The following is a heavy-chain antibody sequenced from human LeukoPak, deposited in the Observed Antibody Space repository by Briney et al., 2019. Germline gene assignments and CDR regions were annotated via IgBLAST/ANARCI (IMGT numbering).Heavy chain of an antibody. CDR3: ARGRGSSGWYFPY. J-gene: IGHJ4*02. D-gene: IGHD6-19*01. CDR2: IYYSGST. Sequence: KPSETLSLTCTVSGGSISSYYWSWIRQPPGKGLEWIWYIYYSGSTNYNPSLKSRVTISVDTSKNQFSLKLSSVTAADTAVYYCARGRGSSGWYFPYWGQGTLVTVSS. CDR1: GGSISSYY. V-gene: IGHV4-59*01.